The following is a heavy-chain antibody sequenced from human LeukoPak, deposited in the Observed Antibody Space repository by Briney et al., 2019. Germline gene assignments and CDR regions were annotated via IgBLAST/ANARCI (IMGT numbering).Heavy chain of an antibody. J-gene: IGHJ5*02. CDR2: INAGNGNT. CDR1: GYTFTSYA. V-gene: IGHV1-3*01. Sequence: GASVKVSCKASGYTFTSYAMHWVRQASGQRLEWMGWINAGNGNTKYSQKFQGRVTITRDTSASTAYMELSSLRSEDTAVYYCARDRSIAARPEESLFDPWGQGTLVTVSS. CDR3: ARDRSIAARPEESLFDP. D-gene: IGHD6-6*01.